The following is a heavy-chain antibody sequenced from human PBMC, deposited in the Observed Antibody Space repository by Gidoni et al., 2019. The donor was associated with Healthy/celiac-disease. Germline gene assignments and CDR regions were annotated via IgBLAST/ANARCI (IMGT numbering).Heavy chain of an antibody. CDR1: GGTFSSYA. Sequence: QVQLVQSGAEVKKPGSSVKVSCKASGGTFSSYAISWVRQAPGQGLEWMGGIIPIFGTANYAQKFQGRVTITADESTSTAYMELSSLRSEDTAVYYCARSRPMEDSSGYYYLLANWFDPWGQGTLVTVSS. V-gene: IGHV1-69*01. CDR2: IIPIFGTA. CDR3: ARSRPMEDSSGYYYLLANWFDP. J-gene: IGHJ5*02. D-gene: IGHD3-22*01.